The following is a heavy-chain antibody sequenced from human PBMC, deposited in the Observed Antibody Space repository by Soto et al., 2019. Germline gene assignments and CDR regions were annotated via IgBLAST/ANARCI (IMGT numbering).Heavy chain of an antibody. CDR3: ARGEQYSGRIFDY. CDR1: RDSVSSNSAG. CDR2: TYYRSKWYY. Sequence: SQTLSLTCAITRDSVSSNSAGWSWVRQSPSRGLEWLGRTYYRSKWYYEYAVSVRGRITINPDTSKNQYSLQLNSVTPEDTAVYFCARGEQYSGRIFDYWAQGTLVTVSS. J-gene: IGHJ4*01. D-gene: IGHD1-26*01. V-gene: IGHV6-1*01.